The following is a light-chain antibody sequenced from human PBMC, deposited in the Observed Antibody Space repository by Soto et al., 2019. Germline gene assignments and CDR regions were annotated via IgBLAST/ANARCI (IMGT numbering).Light chain of an antibody. V-gene: IGKV3-20*01. CDR3: QQYVRSVT. CDR2: GAS. Sequence: EIVLTQSPGSLSLSPGERATLSCRASQSVDSSFFAWYQQKPGQAPRLLIYGASNRATGIPDRFSGSGSGTAFTLTISRLEPEDFAVYYCQQYVRSVTCGQGTKVEIK. CDR1: QSVDSSF. J-gene: IGKJ1*01.